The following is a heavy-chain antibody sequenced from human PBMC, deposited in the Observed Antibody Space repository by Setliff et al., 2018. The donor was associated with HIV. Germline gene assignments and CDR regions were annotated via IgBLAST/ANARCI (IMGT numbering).Heavy chain of an antibody. CDR1: GYTFTSYS. CDR3: ARGGLADGFDI. J-gene: IGHJ3*02. Sequence: ASVKVSCQASGYTFTSYSMSWVRQAPGQGLEWMGWIIAYNGKTNYAQNLQGRVTMSTDTSTRTAYMELRSLRSDDTAVYYCARGGLADGFDIWGQGTMVTVSS. V-gene: IGHV1-18*01. D-gene: IGHD6-19*01. CDR2: IIAYNGKT.